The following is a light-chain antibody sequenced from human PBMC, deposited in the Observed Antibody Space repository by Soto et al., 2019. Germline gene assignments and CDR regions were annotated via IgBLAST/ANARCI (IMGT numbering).Light chain of an antibody. V-gene: IGKV1-33*01. CDR3: QQYEDIPPT. CDR1: QDITNY. CDR2: DAS. Sequence: DIQMTQSPSSLTASVGDSVTITWQASQDITNYLNWYQHKPGKAPKLLIYDASNLEPGVPSRFSGRGSGRDFTFTISSLQPEDTATYYCQQYEDIPPTFGQGTRLDIK. J-gene: IGKJ5*01.